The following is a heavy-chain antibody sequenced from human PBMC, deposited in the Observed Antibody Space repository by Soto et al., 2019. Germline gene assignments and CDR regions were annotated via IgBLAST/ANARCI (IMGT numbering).Heavy chain of an antibody. CDR3: ARVSEMGTMSKGYYYYMDV. D-gene: IGHD5-12*01. CDR1: GDTFNNHT. Sequence: QVQLVQSGAEVKKPGSSVKVSCKASGDTFNNHTISWVRQAPGQGLEWMGRIIPVLGVANYAQKFQGRVTITADKSTSTAYMEVSSLRSEDTAKYYCARVSEMGTMSKGYYYYMDVWGKGTTVTVSS. J-gene: IGHJ6*03. CDR2: IIPVLGVA. V-gene: IGHV1-69*02.